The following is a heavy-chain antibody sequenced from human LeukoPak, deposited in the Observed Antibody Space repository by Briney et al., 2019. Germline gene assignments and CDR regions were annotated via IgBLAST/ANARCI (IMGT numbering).Heavy chain of an antibody. CDR3: AKDPGVVPAHYFDY. CDR2: TGSTGVST. V-gene: IGHV3-23*01. Sequence: GSLRLSCAASGFTFSDYAMNWVRQAPGKGLEWVSGTGSTGVSTFYADSVKGRFTVSRDNSKNTLSLQMNSLRAEDTAVYYCAKDPGVVPAHYFDYWGQGTLVTVSS. CDR1: GFTFSDYA. D-gene: IGHD2-2*01. J-gene: IGHJ4*02.